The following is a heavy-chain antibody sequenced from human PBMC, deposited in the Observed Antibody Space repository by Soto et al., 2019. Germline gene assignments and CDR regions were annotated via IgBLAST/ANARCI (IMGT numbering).Heavy chain of an antibody. CDR2: IWYDGSNK. D-gene: IGHD5-12*01. Sequence: GGSLRLSCAASGFTFSSYGMHWVRQAPGKGLEWVAVIWYDGSNKYYADSVKGRFTISRDNSKNTLYLQMNSLRAEDTAVYYCARGTEVEMATIWAFWYFDYWGQGTLVTVSS. V-gene: IGHV3-33*01. J-gene: IGHJ4*02. CDR3: ARGTEVEMATIWAFWYFDY. CDR1: GFTFSSYG.